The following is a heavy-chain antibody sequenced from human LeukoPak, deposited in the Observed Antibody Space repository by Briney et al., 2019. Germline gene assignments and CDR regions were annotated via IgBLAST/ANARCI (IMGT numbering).Heavy chain of an antibody. CDR3: ARGYCSGGSCSIDY. J-gene: IGHJ4*02. D-gene: IGHD2-15*01. V-gene: IGHV3-21*05. Sequence: GGSLRLSCAASGFTFSSYEMNWVRQAPGKGLEWVSYISSSSSYIYYADSVKGRFTISRDNAKNSLYLQMNSLRAEDTAVYYCARGYCSGGSCSIDYWGQGTLVTVSS. CDR2: ISSSSSYI. CDR1: GFTFSSYE.